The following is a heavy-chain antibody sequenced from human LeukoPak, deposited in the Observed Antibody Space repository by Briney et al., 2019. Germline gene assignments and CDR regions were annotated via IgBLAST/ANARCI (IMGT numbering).Heavy chain of an antibody. J-gene: IGHJ6*04. D-gene: IGHD6-25*01. CDR1: GDTFSNYA. Sequence: GASVKVSCKASGDTFSNYAISWVRQAPGQGLEWMGAIIPVFGTTNYARKFQGRVTITADTYTTTSYMELSSLTSEDTAIYYCASQYWVSAAFYYAFDVWGKGTTVTVSS. CDR3: ASQYWVSAAFYYAFDV. CDR2: IIPVFGTT. V-gene: IGHV1-69*06.